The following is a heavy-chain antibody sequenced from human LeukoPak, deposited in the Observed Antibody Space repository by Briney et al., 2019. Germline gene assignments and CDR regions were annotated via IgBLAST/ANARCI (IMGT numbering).Heavy chain of an antibody. CDR2: ISAYNGNT. Sequence: ASVKVSCKASGYTFIGYYMHWVRQAPGQGLEWMGWISAYNGNTNYAQKLQGRVTMTTDTSTSTAYMELRSLRSDDTAVYYCARGKWLIFDYWGQGTLVTVSS. CDR1: GYTFIGYY. CDR3: ARGKWLIFDY. J-gene: IGHJ4*02. V-gene: IGHV1-18*04. D-gene: IGHD5-12*01.